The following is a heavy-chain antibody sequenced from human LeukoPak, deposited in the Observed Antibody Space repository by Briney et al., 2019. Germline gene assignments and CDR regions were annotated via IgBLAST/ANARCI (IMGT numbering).Heavy chain of an antibody. J-gene: IGHJ6*02. CDR3: ARPLLWAPSGMDV. CDR2: INSDGSWT. V-gene: IGHV3-74*01. D-gene: IGHD2/OR15-2a*01. CDR1: GNYW. Sequence: PGGSLRLSCAASGNYWMHWVRQAPGKGLVWVSHINSDGSWTSYADSVKGRFTISKDNAKNTLYLQMNSLRAEDTAVYYCARPLLWAPSGMDVWGQGTTVTVSS.